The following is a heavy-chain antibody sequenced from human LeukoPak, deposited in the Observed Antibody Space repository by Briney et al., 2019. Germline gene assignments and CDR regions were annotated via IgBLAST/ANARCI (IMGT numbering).Heavy chain of an antibody. V-gene: IGHV1-2*02. CDR3: ARASVLRYFDWLTDAFDI. D-gene: IGHD3-9*01. Sequence: ASVKVSCKASGYTFTDYYMHWVRQAPGQGLEWMGWINPNSGGTNYAQKFQGRVTMTRDTSISTAYMELSRLRSDDTAVYYCARASVLRYFDWLTDAFDIWGQGTMVTVSS. CDR1: GYTFTDYY. J-gene: IGHJ3*02. CDR2: INPNSGGT.